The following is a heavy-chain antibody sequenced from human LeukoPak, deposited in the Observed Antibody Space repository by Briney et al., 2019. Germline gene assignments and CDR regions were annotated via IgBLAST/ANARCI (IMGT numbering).Heavy chain of an antibody. D-gene: IGHD6-13*01. CDR2: ISAYNGNT. CDR3: ARDRVAAAAHDAFDI. V-gene: IGHV1-18*01. Sequence: GTSVKVSCKASGYTFTSYGISWVRQAPGQGLEWMGWISAYNGNTNYAQKLQGRVTMTTDTSTSTAYMEPRSLRSDDTAVYYCARDRVAAAAHDAFDIWGQGTMVTVSS. CDR1: GYTFTSYG. J-gene: IGHJ3*02.